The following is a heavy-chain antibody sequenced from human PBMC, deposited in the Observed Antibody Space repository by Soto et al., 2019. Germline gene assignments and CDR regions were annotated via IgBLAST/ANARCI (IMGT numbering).Heavy chain of an antibody. J-gene: IGHJ3*02. Sequence: GGSLRLSCAASGFTFSSYEMNWVRQAPGKGLEWVSYISSSGSTIYYADSVKGRFTISRDNAKNSLYLQMNSLRAEDTAVYYCAREGYDSSGYAFDIWGQGTMVTVS. CDR2: ISSSGSTI. V-gene: IGHV3-48*03. D-gene: IGHD3-22*01. CDR3: AREGYDSSGYAFDI. CDR1: GFTFSSYE.